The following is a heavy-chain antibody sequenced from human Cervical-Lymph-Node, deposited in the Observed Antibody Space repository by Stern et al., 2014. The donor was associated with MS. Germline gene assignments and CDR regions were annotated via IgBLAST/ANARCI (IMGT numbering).Heavy chain of an antibody. J-gene: IGHJ4*02. V-gene: IGHV3-33*01. CDR2: IWYDGRNK. Sequence: VQLEESGGGVVQPGRSLRLSCAASGFTFSSYGMHWVRQAPGKGLEWVAVIWYDGRNKYYADSVKGRFTIYRDNSKNTLYLLMNSLRAEDTAVYYCARYLHDLGYCSGGSCYLPDYWGQGTLVTVSS. D-gene: IGHD2-15*01. CDR1: GFTFSSYG. CDR3: ARYLHDLGYCSGGSCYLPDY.